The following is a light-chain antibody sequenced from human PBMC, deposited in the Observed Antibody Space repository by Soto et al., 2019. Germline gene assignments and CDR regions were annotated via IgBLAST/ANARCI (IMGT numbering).Light chain of an antibody. CDR2: DDS. V-gene: IGLV3-21*02. J-gene: IGLJ2*01. CDR1: NIGSKS. CDR3: QVWDSSRDLVV. Sequence: SYELTQPHSVSVAPGQTASISCGGSNIGSKSVNWYQQKPGQAPALVVSDDSDRPSGIPERFSGSNSGNTGTLTINKVEAGDEADYYCQVWDSSRDLVVLGGGTKLTVL.